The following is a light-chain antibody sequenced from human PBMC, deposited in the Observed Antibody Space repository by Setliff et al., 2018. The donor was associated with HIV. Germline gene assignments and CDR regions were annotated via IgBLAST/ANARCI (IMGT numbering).Light chain of an antibody. CDR2: MNE. V-gene: IGLV1-44*01. CDR1: SSNIGSNT. Sequence: QSVLTQPPSASGTPGQRVTISCSGSSSNIGSNTVNCYQQLPGTAPKLLIYMNEQRPSGVPARFTGSKSGTSGSLAISGLQSEDEADYYCAAWHDSLNRYVFGTGTKV. CDR3: AAWHDSLNRYV. J-gene: IGLJ1*01.